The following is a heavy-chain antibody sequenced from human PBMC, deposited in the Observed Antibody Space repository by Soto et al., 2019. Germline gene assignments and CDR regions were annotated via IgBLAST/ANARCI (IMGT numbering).Heavy chain of an antibody. CDR1: GFTFSSHW. Sequence: PGGSLRLSCAASGFTFSSHWSHWVRQAPGKGLVWVSRINGDGSSTDCADYVKGQYTIYRDNARNTLFQQMNSLTAKDKTVYYYLRVLEGSGYSIDSCGQGTLVTVSS. CDR2: INGDGSST. CDR3: LRVLEGSGYSIDS. D-gene: IGHD5-12*01. J-gene: IGHJ4*02. V-gene: IGHV3-74*01.